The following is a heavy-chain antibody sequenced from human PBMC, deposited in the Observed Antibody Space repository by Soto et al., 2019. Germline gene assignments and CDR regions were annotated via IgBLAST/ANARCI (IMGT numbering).Heavy chain of an antibody. CDR1: GYTFTSYD. V-gene: IGHV1-8*01. D-gene: IGHD3-10*01. J-gene: IGHJ4*02. CDR2: MNPNSGNT. Sequence: ASVKVSCKASGYTFTSYDINWVRQATGQGLEWMGWMNPNSGNTGNAQKFQGRVTMTRNTSISTTYMELSSLSSEDTAVYYCAGGLSYTGGGYYFDYWGQGTLVTVSS. CDR3: AGGLSYTGGGYYFDY.